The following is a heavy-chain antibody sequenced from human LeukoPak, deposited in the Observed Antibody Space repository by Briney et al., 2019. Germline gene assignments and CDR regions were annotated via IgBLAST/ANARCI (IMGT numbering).Heavy chain of an antibody. Sequence: PGGSLRLSCAASGFTFSSYAIHWVRQAPGKGLEWVAAISYDGSNKNYADSVKGRFTISRDNAKNSLYLQMNSLRAEDTAVYYCASGEGIAVALNAFDIWGQGTMVTVSS. CDR3: ASGEGIAVALNAFDI. D-gene: IGHD6-19*01. CDR2: ISYDGSNK. V-gene: IGHV3-30*04. J-gene: IGHJ3*02. CDR1: GFTFSSYA.